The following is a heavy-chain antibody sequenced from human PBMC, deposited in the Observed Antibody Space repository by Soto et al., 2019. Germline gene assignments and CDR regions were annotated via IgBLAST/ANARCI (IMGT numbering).Heavy chain of an antibody. CDR1: GFTFSSYS. D-gene: IGHD3-10*01. CDR2: LSSSSSTI. V-gene: IGHV3-48*02. Sequence: GESLKISCAASGFTFSSYSMNWVRQAPGKGLEWVSYLSSSSSTIYYADSVKGRFTISRDNAKNSLYLQMNSLRDEDTAVYYCARDLRGSYGIDYWGQGTLVTVSS. J-gene: IGHJ4*02. CDR3: ARDLRGSYGIDY.